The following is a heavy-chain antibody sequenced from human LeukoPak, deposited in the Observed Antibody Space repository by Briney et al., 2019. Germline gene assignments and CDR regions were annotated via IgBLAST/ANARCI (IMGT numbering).Heavy chain of an antibody. Sequence: SETLSLTCTVSGGSISSSSYYWGWIRQPPGKGLEWIGSIYYSGSTYYNPSLKSRVNISVDTSKNQFSLKLRSVTAADTAVYHCASNRLERTYYSYMDVWSKGTTVTVSS. CDR1: GGSISSSSYY. CDR3: ASNRLERTYYSYMDV. CDR2: IYYSGST. D-gene: IGHD2/OR15-2a*01. J-gene: IGHJ6*03. V-gene: IGHV4-39*01.